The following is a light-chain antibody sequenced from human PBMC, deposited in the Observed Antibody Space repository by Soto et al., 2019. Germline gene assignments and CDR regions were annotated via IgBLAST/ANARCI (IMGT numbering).Light chain of an antibody. J-gene: IGLJ1*01. CDR3: QVWDSSSDHYV. CDR2: DDS. CDR1: KIGSKS. Sequence: SYELTQPPSVSVAPGQKARITCGGNKIGSKSVPWYQQKPGQAPVLGVYDDSDRPSGIPERFSGSNCGNTATLTISRVEAGDEADYYCQVWDSSSDHYVFGTGSKVTVL. V-gene: IGLV3-21*02.